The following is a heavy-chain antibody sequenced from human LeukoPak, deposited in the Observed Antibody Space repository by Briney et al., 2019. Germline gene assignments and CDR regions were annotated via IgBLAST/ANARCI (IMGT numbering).Heavy chain of an antibody. CDR3: ATEDYYDSGSYDH. V-gene: IGHV1-8*03. D-gene: IGHD3-22*01. CDR2: MNPNSGNT. J-gene: IGHJ5*02. Sequence: ASVKVSCKASGYTFTNYDSNWVRQATGQGLEWMGWMNPNSGNTGYAQKFQGRVTITRNTSISTAYMELSSLRSEDTAVYYCATEDYYDSGSYDHWGQGTLVTVSS. CDR1: GYTFTNYD.